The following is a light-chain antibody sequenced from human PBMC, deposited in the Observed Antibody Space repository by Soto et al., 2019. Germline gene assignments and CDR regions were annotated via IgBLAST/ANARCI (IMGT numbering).Light chain of an antibody. Sequence: QSSLAHPASLSGSPGQSITISCTGTSSDVGGYNYVSWYQQHPVKAPKLLIYDVSDRPSGVSIRFSGSKSGNTASLTISGLQAEDEADYYCGSYTTSSTLVFGTGTKVTVL. J-gene: IGLJ1*01. CDR1: SSDVGGYNY. CDR2: DVS. V-gene: IGLV2-14*03. CDR3: GSYTTSSTLV.